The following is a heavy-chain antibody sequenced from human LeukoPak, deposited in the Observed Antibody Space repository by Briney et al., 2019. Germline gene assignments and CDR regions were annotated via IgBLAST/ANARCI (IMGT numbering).Heavy chain of an antibody. CDR3: AREDYYGSGNYVAWGGAFDV. D-gene: IGHD3-10*01. Sequence: GGPLRLSCAASGFPFSSYWMTWVRQAPGKGLEWVANIKQDGDEKYYVDSVKGRFTISRDNAKNSLYLQMNSLRAEDTAVYYCAREDYYGSGNYVAWGGAFDVWGQGTTVTVSS. CDR1: GFPFSSYW. CDR2: IKQDGDEK. V-gene: IGHV3-7*01. J-gene: IGHJ3*01.